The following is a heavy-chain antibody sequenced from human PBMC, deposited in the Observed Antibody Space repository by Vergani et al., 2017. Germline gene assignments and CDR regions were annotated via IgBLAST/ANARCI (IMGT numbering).Heavy chain of an antibody. CDR1: GGTFSSYA. CDR2: IIPIFGTA. CDR3: ARQARNSVVVPAAITYYYYMDV. J-gene: IGHJ6*03. Sequence: QVQLVQSGAEVKKPGSSVRVSCKASGGTFSSYAISWVRQAPGQGLEWMGGIIPIFGTANYEQKFQGRVTTTADESTSTAYMELSSLRSDVTAVYYCARQARNSVVVPAAITYYYYMDVWGKGTTVTVSS. D-gene: IGHD2-2*01. V-gene: IGHV1-69*01.